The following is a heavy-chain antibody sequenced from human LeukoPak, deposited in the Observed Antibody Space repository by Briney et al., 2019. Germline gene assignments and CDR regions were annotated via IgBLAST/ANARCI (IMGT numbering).Heavy chain of an antibody. CDR1: GGSISSSSYY. Sequence: RTSETLSLTCTVSGGSISSSSYYWGWIRQPPGKGLEWIGSIYYSGSTYYNPPLKSRVTISVDTSKNQFSLKLSSVTAADTAVYYCASPYRVGGSYSYYGMDVWGQGTTVTVSS. D-gene: IGHD3-16*01. J-gene: IGHJ6*02. CDR2: IYYSGST. CDR3: ASPYRVGGSYSYYGMDV. V-gene: IGHV4-39*01.